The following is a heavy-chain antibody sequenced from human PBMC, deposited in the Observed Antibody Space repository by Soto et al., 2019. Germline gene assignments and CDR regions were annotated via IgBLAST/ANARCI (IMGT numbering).Heavy chain of an antibody. V-gene: IGHV1-8*01. J-gene: IGHJ6*03. CDR3: ARARAGSIYYYYYYMDV. CDR2: MNPNSGNT. D-gene: IGHD3-10*01. CDR1: GYTFTSYD. Sequence: ASLKVSCKASGYTFTSYDINWVRQATGQGLEWMGWMNPNSGNTGYAQKFQGRVTMTRNTSISTAYMELSSLRSEDTAVYYCARARAGSIYYYYYYMDVWGKGTTVTVSS.